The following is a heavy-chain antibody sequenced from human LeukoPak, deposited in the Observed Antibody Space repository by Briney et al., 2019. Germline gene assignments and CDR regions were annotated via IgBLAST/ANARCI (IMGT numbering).Heavy chain of an antibody. CDR1: GFIFSNYW. Sequence: GGSLRLSCAGSGFIFSNYWMHWVRQAPGKGLEWVSFIYRDGTTYYADSVKGRFTISRDNSKNTLYLQMNSLRADDTAVYYCARELLDSGDYWGQGTLVTVSS. D-gene: IGHD3-10*01. J-gene: IGHJ4*02. V-gene: IGHV3-66*01. CDR3: ARELLDSGDY. CDR2: IYRDGTT.